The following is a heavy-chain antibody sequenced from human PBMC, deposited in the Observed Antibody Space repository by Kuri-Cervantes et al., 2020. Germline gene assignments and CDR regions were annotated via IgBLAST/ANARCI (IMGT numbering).Heavy chain of an antibody. CDR2: MNPNSGNT. J-gene: IGHJ4*02. CDR3: AREKDIVGVTATGGLDY. V-gene: IGHV1-8*02. CDR1: GYTFTSYG. D-gene: IGHD2-21*02. Sequence: ASVKVSCKASGYTFTSYGISWVRQATGQGLEWMGWMNPNSGNTGYAQKFQGRVTMTRNTSISTAYMELSSLRSEDTAVYYCAREKDIVGVTATGGLDYWGQGTMVTVSS.